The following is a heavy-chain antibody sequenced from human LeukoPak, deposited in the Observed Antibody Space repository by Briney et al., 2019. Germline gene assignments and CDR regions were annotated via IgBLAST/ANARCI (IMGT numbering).Heavy chain of an antibody. J-gene: IGHJ4*02. CDR2: IYYSGST. D-gene: IGHD3-22*01. CDR3: ARQTNYYYDSSGYYRIYFDY. CDR1: GGSFSGYY. Sequence: PSETLSLTCAVYGGSFSGYYWSWIRQPPGKGLEWIGSIYYSGSTYYNPSLKSRVTISVDTSKNQFSLKLSSVTAADTAVYYCARQTNYYYDSSGYYRIYFDYWGQGTLVTVSS. V-gene: IGHV4-34*01.